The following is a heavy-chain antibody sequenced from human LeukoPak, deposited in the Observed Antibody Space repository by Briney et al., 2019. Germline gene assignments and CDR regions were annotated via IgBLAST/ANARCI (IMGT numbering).Heavy chain of an antibody. V-gene: IGHV3-23*01. CDR3: AKEVEGTYRAVAGTGGDC. CDR1: GFTFSSYA. Sequence: GGSLRLSCAASGFTFSSYAMSWVRQAPGKGLEWVSAISGSGGSTYYADSVKGRFTISRDNSKSALYLQMNSLRAEDTAVYYCAKEVEGTYRAVAGTGGDCWGQGTLVTVSS. CDR2: ISGSGGST. D-gene: IGHD6-19*01. J-gene: IGHJ4*02.